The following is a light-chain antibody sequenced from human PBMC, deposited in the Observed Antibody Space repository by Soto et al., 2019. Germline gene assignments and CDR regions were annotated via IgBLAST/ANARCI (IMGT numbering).Light chain of an antibody. CDR3: QQYGSSPTWT. V-gene: IGKV3-20*01. CDR1: QSVSSNY. Sequence: ESVLTQSPVTLSLSPGERATLSCRASQSVSSNYLAWYQQKPGQAPRLLIYGASARATSIPDRFSGSGSGTDFTLTISRLEPEDSAVYYCQQYGSSPTWTFGQGTKV. CDR2: GAS. J-gene: IGKJ1*01.